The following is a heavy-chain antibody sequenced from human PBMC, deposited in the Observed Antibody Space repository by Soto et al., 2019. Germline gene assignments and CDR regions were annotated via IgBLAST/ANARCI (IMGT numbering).Heavy chain of an antibody. CDR2: IIPIFGTP. V-gene: IGHV1-69*13. D-gene: IGHD3-16*02. Sequence: ASVKVSCQASGGTFSSYAISRVRQAPRQGLEWLGGIIPIFGTPYYAQKFQDRVTITADEPTSTASMELSSLRPEDTAVYYCASELMITFGGVIVPDGMEVWGQGTTVTVSS. CDR1: GGTFSSYA. CDR3: ASELMITFGGVIVPDGMEV. J-gene: IGHJ6*02.